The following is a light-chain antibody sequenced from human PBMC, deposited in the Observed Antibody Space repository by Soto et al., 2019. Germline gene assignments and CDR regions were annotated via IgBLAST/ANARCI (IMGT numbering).Light chain of an antibody. Sequence: DIQMTQSPSTLSASVGDRVTIICRASQNIYMWLAWYQQKPGKAPKLLIYNASNLGSEVPSRFSGSGSGTEFTLNHRSLQADDFATYFCQQYNTYWTFGQGTKVEIK. V-gene: IGKV1-5*03. CDR2: NAS. CDR3: QQYNTYWT. J-gene: IGKJ1*01. CDR1: QNIYMW.